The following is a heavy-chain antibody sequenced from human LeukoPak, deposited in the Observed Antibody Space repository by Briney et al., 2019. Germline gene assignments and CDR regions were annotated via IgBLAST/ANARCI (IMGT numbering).Heavy chain of an antibody. J-gene: IGHJ4*02. CDR1: GYTFTEYY. CDR2: MNPNSGNT. V-gene: IGHV1-8*01. CDR3: ARGMYSSSWYRRFLYLDY. D-gene: IGHD6-13*01. Sequence: ASVKVSCKASGYTFTEYYMHWVRQATGQGLEWMGWMNPNSGNTGYAQKFQGRVTMTRNTSISTAYMELSSLRSEDTAVYYCARGMYSSSWYRRFLYLDYWGQGTLVTVSS.